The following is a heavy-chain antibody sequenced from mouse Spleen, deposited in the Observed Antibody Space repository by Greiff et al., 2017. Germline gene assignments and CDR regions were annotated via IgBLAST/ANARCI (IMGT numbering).Heavy chain of an antibody. V-gene: IGHV5-12*02. J-gene: IGHJ3*01. CDR1: GFTFSDYY. CDR3: ARPGIRYGSSYGWFAY. CDR2: ISNGGGST. Sequence: EVQRVESGGGLVQPGGSLKLSCATSGFTFSDYYMYWVRQTPEKRLEWVAYISNGGGSTYYPDTVKGRFTISRDNAKNTLYLQMSRLKSEDTAMYYCARPGIRYGSSYGWFAYWGQGTLVTVSA. D-gene: IGHD1-1*01.